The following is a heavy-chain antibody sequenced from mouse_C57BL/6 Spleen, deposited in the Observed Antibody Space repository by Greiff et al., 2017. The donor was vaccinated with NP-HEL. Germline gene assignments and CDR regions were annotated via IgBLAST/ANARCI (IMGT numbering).Heavy chain of an antibody. Sequence: VQLQQSGTELVKPGASVKLSCKASGYTFTSYWMHWVKQRPGQGLEWIGNINPSNGGTNYNEKFKSKATLTVDKSSSTAYMQLSSLTSEDSAVYYCATYYSNFYYAMDYWGQGTSVTVSS. J-gene: IGHJ4*01. V-gene: IGHV1-53*01. CDR2: INPSNGGT. CDR3: ATYYSNFYYAMDY. CDR1: GYTFTSYW. D-gene: IGHD2-5*01.